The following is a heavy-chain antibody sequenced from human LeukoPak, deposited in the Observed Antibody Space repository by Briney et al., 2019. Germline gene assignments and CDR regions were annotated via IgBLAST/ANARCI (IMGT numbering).Heavy chain of an antibody. Sequence: GALRLSCAASGFTFSSYGMHWVRQAPGKGLEWVAFIRYDGSNKYYADSVKGRFTISRDNSKNTLYLQMNSLRAEDTAVYYCAKVAVYNWNYRFEYYFDYWGQGTLVTVSS. CDR1: GFTFSSYG. V-gene: IGHV3-30*02. CDR3: AKVAVYNWNYRFEYYFDY. J-gene: IGHJ4*02. CDR2: IRYDGSNK. D-gene: IGHD1-7*01.